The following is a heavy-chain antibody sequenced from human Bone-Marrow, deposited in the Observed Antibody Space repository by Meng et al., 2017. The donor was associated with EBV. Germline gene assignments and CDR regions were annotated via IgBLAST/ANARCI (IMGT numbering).Heavy chain of an antibody. CDR2: FYSVATT. V-gene: IGHV4-39*07. D-gene: IGHD4-17*01. CDR1: GGSISTPNYY. J-gene: IGHJ4*02. CDR3: VRGYDYGDYVDF. Sequence: QPQLQESGPGLVKPSETLSLICTVSGGSISTPNYYWGWIRQPPGKGLEWIGTFYSVATTFYNPSLKSRLTISVDTSKNQFSLRLNSVTAADTAVYYCVRGYDYGDYVDFWGQGTLVTVSS.